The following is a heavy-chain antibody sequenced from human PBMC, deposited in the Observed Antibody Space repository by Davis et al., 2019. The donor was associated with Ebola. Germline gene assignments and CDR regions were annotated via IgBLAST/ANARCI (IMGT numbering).Heavy chain of an antibody. CDR2: ISWDGRST. CDR3: TAYDSTFRNY. CDR1: GFTFGDYA. D-gene: IGHD3-22*01. V-gene: IGHV3-43D*03. J-gene: IGHJ4*02. Sequence: GVLKISCAASGFTFGDYAMHWVRQAPGKGLEWVSLISWDGRSTAYADSVRDRFSISRDNSRNFLYLQMNGLRAEDTALYYCTAYDSTFRNYWGQGTLVTVSS.